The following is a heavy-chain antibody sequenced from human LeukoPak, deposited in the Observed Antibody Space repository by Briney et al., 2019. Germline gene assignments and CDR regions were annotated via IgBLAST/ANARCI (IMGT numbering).Heavy chain of an antibody. CDR1: GSTFSSYG. Sequence: PGGSLRLSCAASGSTFSSYGMHWVRQAPGKGLEYVSAINSNGGSTYYANSVKGRFTISRDNSKNTLYLQMGSLRAEDMAVYYCAREGSYGDSDYWGQGTLVTVSS. CDR2: INSNGGST. J-gene: IGHJ4*02. CDR3: AREGSYGDSDY. V-gene: IGHV3-64*01. D-gene: IGHD5-18*01.